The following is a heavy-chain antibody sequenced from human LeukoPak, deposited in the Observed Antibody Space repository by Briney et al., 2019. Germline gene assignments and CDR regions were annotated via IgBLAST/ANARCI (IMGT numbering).Heavy chain of an antibody. CDR3: ARDKGGSYLRAFDI. CDR1: GYTFTSYA. J-gene: IGHJ3*02. D-gene: IGHD1-26*01. V-gene: IGHV1-18*01. CDR2: ISAYNGNT. Sequence: ASVKVSCKASGYTFTSYAISWVRQAPGQGLEWMGWISAYNGNTNYAQKLQGRVTMTTDTSTSTAYMELRSLRPDDTAVYYCARDKGGSYLRAFDIWGQGTMVTVSS.